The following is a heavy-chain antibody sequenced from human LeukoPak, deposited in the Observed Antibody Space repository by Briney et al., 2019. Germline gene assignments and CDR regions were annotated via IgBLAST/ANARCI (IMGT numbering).Heavy chain of an antibody. CDR1: GYTFTSYY. CDR3: ARDLQVGAWDPSDY. D-gene: IGHD1-26*01. Sequence: ASVKVSCKASGYTFTSYYMHWVRQAPGQGLEWMGIINPIGGSTSYAQKFRGRGTITRDMSTSTVYMELSGLRSEDTAVYYCARDLQVGAWDPSDYWGQGTLVTVSS. V-gene: IGHV1-46*01. CDR2: INPIGGST. J-gene: IGHJ4*02.